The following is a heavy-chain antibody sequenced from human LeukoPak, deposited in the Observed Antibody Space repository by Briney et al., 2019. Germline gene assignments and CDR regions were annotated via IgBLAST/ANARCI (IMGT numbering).Heavy chain of an antibody. CDR2: INPNSGGT. CDR1: GYTFTGYY. J-gene: IGHJ4*02. V-gene: IGHV1-2*02. D-gene: IGHD6-19*01. CDR3: ARENIAVAGLFDY. Sequence: ASVKVSCKASGYTFTGYYMHWVRQAPGQGLEWMGWINPNSGGTNYAQKFQGRVTMTRDTSISTAYMELSRLRSDDTAVYYCARENIAVAGLFDYWGQGTLVTVSS.